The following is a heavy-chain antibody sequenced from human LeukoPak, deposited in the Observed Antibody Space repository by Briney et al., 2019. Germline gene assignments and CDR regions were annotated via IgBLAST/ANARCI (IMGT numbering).Heavy chain of an antibody. CDR2: IDPSDSYT. J-gene: IGHJ4*02. D-gene: IGHD6-6*01. CDR1: GYSFTNYW. Sequence: GESLKISCKGSGYSFTNYWINWVRQMPGKGLEWMGKIDPSDSYTNYSPSFQGHVTISADKSISTAYLQWSSLKASDTAMYCCARAYSSSRIDYWGQGTVVTVSS. V-gene: IGHV5-10-1*01. CDR3: ARAYSSSRIDY.